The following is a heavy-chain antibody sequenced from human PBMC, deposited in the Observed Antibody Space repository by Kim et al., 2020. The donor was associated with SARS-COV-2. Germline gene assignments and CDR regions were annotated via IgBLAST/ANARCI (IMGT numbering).Heavy chain of an antibody. V-gene: IGHV3-23*01. D-gene: IGHD3-16*01. CDR1: GFTFSSYA. J-gene: IGHJ4*02. CDR3: AKLPPGVGETYYFDY. CDR2: ISGSGGST. Sequence: GGSLRLSCAASGFTFSSYAMSWVRQAPGKGLEWDSAISGSGGSTYYADSVKGRFTISRDNSKNTLYLQMNSLRAEDTAVYYCAKLPPGVGETYYFDYWGQGTLVTVSS.